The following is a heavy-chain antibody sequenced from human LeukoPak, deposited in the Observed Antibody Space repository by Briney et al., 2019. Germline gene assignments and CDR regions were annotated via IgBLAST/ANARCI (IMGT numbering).Heavy chain of an antibody. D-gene: IGHD6-19*01. Sequence: GGSLRLSCAASGFTVSSNSMTWVRQAPGKGLEWVSILYNGGGANYADSVKGRFTISRGNSRNTLFLQMNSLRDEDTAVYYCARRDTTGWFHHFDYWGQGTLVTVSS. CDR2: LYNGGGA. CDR3: ARRDTTGWFHHFDY. V-gene: IGHV3-53*01. CDR1: GFTVSSNS. J-gene: IGHJ4*02.